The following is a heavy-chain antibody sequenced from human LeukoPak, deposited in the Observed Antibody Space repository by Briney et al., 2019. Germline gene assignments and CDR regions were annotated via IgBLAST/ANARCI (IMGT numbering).Heavy chain of an antibody. D-gene: IGHD3-9*01. Sequence: SETLSLTCTVSGGSISSSSYYWGWIRQPPGKGLEWIGSIYYSGSTYYNPSLKSRVTISVDTSKNQFSLKLSSVTAADTAVYYCARERGYFDTRDYWGQGTLVTVSS. V-gene: IGHV4-39*07. CDR3: ARERGYFDTRDY. J-gene: IGHJ4*02. CDR2: IYYSGST. CDR1: GGSISSSSYY.